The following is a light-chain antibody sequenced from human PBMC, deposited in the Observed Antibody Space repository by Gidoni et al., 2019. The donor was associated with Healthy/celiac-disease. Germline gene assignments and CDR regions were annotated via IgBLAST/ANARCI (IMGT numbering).Light chain of an antibody. Sequence: QSALTQPASVSGSPGQSITISCTGTSSDVGGYNYVSWYQQPPGKAPKLMIYDVSNRPSGVSNRFSGSKSGNTASLNIAGLQAEDEADYYCSSYTSSSTEVFGGGTKLTVL. CDR3: SSYTSSSTEV. CDR1: SSDVGGYNY. V-gene: IGLV2-14*01. CDR2: DVS. J-gene: IGLJ3*02.